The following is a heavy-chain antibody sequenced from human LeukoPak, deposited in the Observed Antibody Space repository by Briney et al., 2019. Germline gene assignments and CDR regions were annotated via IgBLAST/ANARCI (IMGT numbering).Heavy chain of an antibody. D-gene: IGHD2-2*01. CDR2: IYYSGST. J-gene: IGHJ6*02. CDR3: ARVRHCSSTSCYAAYGMDV. Sequence: SETLSLTCTVSGGSISSYYWSWIRQPPGKGLEWIGYIYYSGSTNYNPSLKSRVTISVDTSKNQFSLKLSSVTAADTAVYYCARVRHCSSTSCYAAYGMDVWGQGTTVTVSS. V-gene: IGHV4-59*01. CDR1: GGSISSYY.